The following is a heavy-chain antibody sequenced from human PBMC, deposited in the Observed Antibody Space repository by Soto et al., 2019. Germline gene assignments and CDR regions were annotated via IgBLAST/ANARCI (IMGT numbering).Heavy chain of an antibody. Sequence: QITLKASGPTLVKPTQTLTLTCIFSGFSLSTSGVGVGWIRQPPGKAQEWLAVIYWDDDKRYSPSLKSRVTITRDTSKNQVVFTMTNMDPEDTGTFYCAHLTSWGEGAPFDIWGQGTKVTVSS. J-gene: IGHJ3*02. D-gene: IGHD3-16*01. V-gene: IGHV2-5*02. CDR2: IYWDDDK. CDR1: GFSLSTSGVG. CDR3: AHLTSWGEGAPFDI.